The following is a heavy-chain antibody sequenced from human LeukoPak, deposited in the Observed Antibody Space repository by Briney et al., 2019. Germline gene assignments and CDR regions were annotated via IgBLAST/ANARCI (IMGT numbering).Heavy chain of an antibody. Sequence: GGSLRLSCAASGFTFSSYGMHWVRQAPGKGLEWVAVKSYDGSNKYYADSVKGRFTISRDNSKNTLYLQMNSLRAEDTAVYYCANPARLFTFGGVIVDDAFDIWGQGTMVTVSS. D-gene: IGHD3-16*02. CDR2: KSYDGSNK. CDR3: ANPARLFTFGGVIVDDAFDI. J-gene: IGHJ3*02. V-gene: IGHV3-30*18. CDR1: GFTFSSYG.